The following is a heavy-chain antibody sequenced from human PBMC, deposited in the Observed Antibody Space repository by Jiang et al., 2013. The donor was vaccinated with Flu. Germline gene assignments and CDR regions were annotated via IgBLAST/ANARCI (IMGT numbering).Heavy chain of an antibody. J-gene: IGHJ6*02. CDR3: ARSRYCSGGSCYYYGMDV. D-gene: IGHD2-15*01. CDR1: GYTFTGYY. Sequence: SGAEVKKPGASVKVSCKASGYTFTGYYMHWVRQAPGQGLEWMGWINPNSGGTNYAQKFQGRVTMTRDTSISTAYMELSRLRSDDTAVYYCARSRYCSGGSCYYYGMDVWGQGTTVTVSS. V-gene: IGHV1-2*02. CDR2: INPNSGGT.